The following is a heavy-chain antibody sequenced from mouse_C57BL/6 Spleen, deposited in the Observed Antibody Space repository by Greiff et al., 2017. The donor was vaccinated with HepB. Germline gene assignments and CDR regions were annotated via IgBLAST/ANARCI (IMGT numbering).Heavy chain of an antibody. CDR2: ISYDGSN. CDR3: ARDGGLLPFDY. D-gene: IGHD2-3*01. Sequence: EVQLQESGPGLVKPSQSLSLTCSVTGYSITSGYYWNWIRQFPGNKLEWMGYISYDGSNNYNPSLKNRISITRDTSKNQFFLKLNSVTTEDTATYYCARDGGLLPFDYWGQGTTLTVSS. J-gene: IGHJ2*01. CDR1: GYSITSGYY. V-gene: IGHV3-6*01.